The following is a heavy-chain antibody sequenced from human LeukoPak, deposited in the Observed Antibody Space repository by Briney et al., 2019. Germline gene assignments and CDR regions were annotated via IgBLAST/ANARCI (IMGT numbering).Heavy chain of an antibody. J-gene: IGHJ4*02. V-gene: IGHV4-61*08. D-gene: IGHD1-26*01. CDR2: IYYISNT. CDR1: GVSVGSAGYY. CDR3: ARTQSQSGSYRYYFGY. Sequence: SETLSLTCTVSGVSVGSAGYYWSWIRQPPGGGMEWIGYIYYISNTNYNPSLKSRGTMSLNPSRNHFSLQLNSVTPADTAMYYCARTQSQSGSYRYYFGYWGQGTLVTVSS.